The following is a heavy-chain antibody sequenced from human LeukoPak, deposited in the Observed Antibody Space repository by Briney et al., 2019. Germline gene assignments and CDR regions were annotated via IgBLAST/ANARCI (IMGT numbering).Heavy chain of an antibody. V-gene: IGHV3-21*01. J-gene: IGHJ4*02. CDR1: GFTFSSYT. D-gene: IGHD3-16*01. Sequence: GGSLRLSCAASGFTFSSYTINWVRQAPGKGLEWVSAISGDSRYIYYADSVKGRFTISRDNAKNSLYLQMNSLRAEDTAVYYCARDGGSGADYWGQGTLVSVSS. CDR2: ISGDSRYI. CDR3: ARDGGSGADY.